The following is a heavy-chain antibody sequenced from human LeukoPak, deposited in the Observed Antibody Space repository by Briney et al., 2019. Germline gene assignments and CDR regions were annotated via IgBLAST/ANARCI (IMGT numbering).Heavy chain of an antibody. Sequence: VASVKVSCKASGYTFTSYAMNWVRQAPGQGLEWMGWINPNSGGTNYAQKFQGRVTMTRDTSISTAYMELSRLRSDDTAVYYCARAEYYYDSSGYSTFDYWGQGTLVTVSS. CDR2: INPNSGGT. J-gene: IGHJ4*02. CDR1: GYTFTSYA. V-gene: IGHV1-2*02. CDR3: ARAEYYYDSSGYSTFDY. D-gene: IGHD3-22*01.